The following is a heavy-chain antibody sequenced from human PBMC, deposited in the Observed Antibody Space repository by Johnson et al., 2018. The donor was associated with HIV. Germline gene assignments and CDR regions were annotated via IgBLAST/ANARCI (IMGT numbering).Heavy chain of an antibody. J-gene: IGHJ3*02. Sequence: MLLVESGGGLVQPGGSLRLSCAASGFTFSASWMNWVRQAPGKGLEWVANLNQDGSQNTYVDSVKGRFTNSRDNAKNSLFLQMNTLRAEDTAVYYCAKDRGYGGNLDAFDIWGQGTMVTVSS. V-gene: IGHV3-7*01. CDR3: AKDRGYGGNLDAFDI. D-gene: IGHD4-23*01. CDR1: GFTFSASW. CDR2: LNQDGSQN.